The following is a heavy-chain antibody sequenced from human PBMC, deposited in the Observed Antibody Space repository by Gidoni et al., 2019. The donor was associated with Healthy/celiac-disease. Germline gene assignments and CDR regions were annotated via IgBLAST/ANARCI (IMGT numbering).Heavy chain of an antibody. CDR2: ISADNGNT. CDR1: GYTFTSYR. CDR3: ARTTSRWYFDL. D-gene: IGHD4-17*01. V-gene: IGHV1-18*01. J-gene: IGHJ2*01. Sequence: QVQLVQSAAEVKKPGASVKVSCTASGYTFTSYRISWVRQAPGQGLEWMGWISADNGNTNYAQKLQGRVTMTTDTSTSTAYMELRSLRSDDTAVYHCARTTSRWYFDLWGRGTLVTVSS.